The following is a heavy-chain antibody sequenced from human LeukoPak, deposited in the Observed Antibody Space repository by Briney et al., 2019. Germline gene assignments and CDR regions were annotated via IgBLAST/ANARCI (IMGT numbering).Heavy chain of an antibody. CDR2: FDPEDGET. CDR3: ATPKPGNNYYYGMDV. CDR1: GYTLTELS. Sequence: ASVKVSCKVSGYTLTELSMHWVRQAPGKGLEWMGGFDPEDGETIYAQKFQGRVTMTEDTSTDTAYMELSSLRSEDTAVYYCATPKPGNNYYYGMDVWCQGTTVTVSS. D-gene: IGHD4-23*01. V-gene: IGHV1-24*01. J-gene: IGHJ6*02.